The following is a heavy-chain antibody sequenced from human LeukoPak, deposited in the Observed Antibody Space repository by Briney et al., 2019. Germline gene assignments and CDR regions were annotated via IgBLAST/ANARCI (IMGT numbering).Heavy chain of an antibody. V-gene: IGHV3-23*01. CDR1: EFTFSKYA. CDR3: AKDSSQGGDYFDS. J-gene: IGHJ4*02. Sequence: GASLRLSCAASEFTFSKYAMNWVRQAPGKGLEWVSGINGSGVITFYVASVKGRFTISRDNSKNTLYLQMNILRAEDTAIYYCAKDSSQGGDYFDSWGQGTLVTVSS. D-gene: IGHD3-16*01. CDR2: INGSGVIT.